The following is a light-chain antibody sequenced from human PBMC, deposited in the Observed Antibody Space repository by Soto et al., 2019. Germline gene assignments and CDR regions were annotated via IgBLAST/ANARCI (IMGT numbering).Light chain of an antibody. J-gene: IGLJ1*01. CDR2: DVT. CDR1: NSDVGGYDY. Sequence: QSALTQPRSVSGSPGQSVAISCTGTNSDVGGYDYVSWYQQHPGKAPKLMVYDVTKRPSGVPDRFSGSKSGNTASLTISGLQSEDEADYYCSSYAGTYSYVFGTGTKVPS. V-gene: IGLV2-11*01. CDR3: SSYAGTYSYV.